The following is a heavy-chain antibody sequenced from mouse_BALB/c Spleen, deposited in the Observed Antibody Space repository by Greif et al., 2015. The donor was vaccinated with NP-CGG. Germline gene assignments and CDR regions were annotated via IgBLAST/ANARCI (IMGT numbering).Heavy chain of an antibody. V-gene: IGHV1-14*01. Sequence: EVKLVESGPELVKPGASVKMSCKASGCTFTSYVMHWVKQKPGQGLEWIGYINPYNDGTKYNEKFKGKATLTSDKSSSTAYMELSSLTSEDSAVYYCARGDYDRVFDYWGQGTTLTVSS. CDR2: INPYNDGT. J-gene: IGHJ2*01. CDR3: ARGDYDRVFDY. CDR1: GCTFTSYV. D-gene: IGHD2-4*01.